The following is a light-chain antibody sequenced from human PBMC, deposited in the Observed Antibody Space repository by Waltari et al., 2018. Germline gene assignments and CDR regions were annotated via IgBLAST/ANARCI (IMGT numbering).Light chain of an antibody. J-gene: IGLJ2*01. V-gene: IGLV3-1*01. CDR2: QDS. CDR3: QAWDSSTVV. Sequence: YALTQSPSVSVSPGQTASITCSGDKLGDKYACWYQQKPGQSPVLVIYQDSKRPSGIPERFSGSNSANTATLTISGTQAMDEADYYCQAWDSSTVVFGGGTKLTVL. CDR1: KLGDKY.